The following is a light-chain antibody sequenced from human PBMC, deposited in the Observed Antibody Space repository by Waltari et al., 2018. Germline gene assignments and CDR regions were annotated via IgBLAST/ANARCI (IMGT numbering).Light chain of an antibody. CDR2: HDN. J-gene: IGLJ3*02. Sequence: SYELTQPPSVSVSPGQTASITCSGHRLGDKYVSWYQHKPGQSPVLVIYHDNRRPPGIPERFSGSNSGNTATLTISGTQAMDEADFYCQAWDTSTTAAVFGGGTKLTVL. CDR3: QAWDTSTTAAV. V-gene: IGLV3-1*01. CDR1: RLGDKY.